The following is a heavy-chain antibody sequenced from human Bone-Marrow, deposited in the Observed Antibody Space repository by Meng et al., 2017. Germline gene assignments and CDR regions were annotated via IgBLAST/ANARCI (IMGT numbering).Heavy chain of an antibody. CDR3: ALGTGGDYAPIDY. CDR2: IYSGGST. Sequence: GESLKISCAASGFTVSSNYMSWVRQAPGKGLEWVSVIYSGGSTYYADSVKGRFTISRDNSKNTLYLQMNSLRVEDTAVYYCALGTGGDYAPIDYWGQGTLVTVSS. V-gene: IGHV3-66*02. D-gene: IGHD4-17*01. J-gene: IGHJ4*02. CDR1: GFTVSSNY.